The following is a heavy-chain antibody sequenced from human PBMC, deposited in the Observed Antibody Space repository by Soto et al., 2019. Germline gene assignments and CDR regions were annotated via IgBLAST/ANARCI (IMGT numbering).Heavy chain of an antibody. V-gene: IGHV3-11*06. D-gene: IGHD3-16*02. CDR1: GFTFSDYY. CDR3: ARAVDYVWGSYPDY. Sequence: GGSLRLSCAASGFTFSDYYMSWIRQAPGKGLEWVSYISSSSSYTNYADSVKGRFTISRDNAKNSLYLQMNSLRAEDTAVYYCARAVDYVWGSYPDYWGQGTLVTVSS. J-gene: IGHJ4*02. CDR2: ISSSSSYT.